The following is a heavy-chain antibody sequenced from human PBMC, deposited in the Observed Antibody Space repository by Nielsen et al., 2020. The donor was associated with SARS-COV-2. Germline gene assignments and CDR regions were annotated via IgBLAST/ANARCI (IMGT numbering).Heavy chain of an antibody. J-gene: IGHJ4*02. CDR1: GYTFTSYA. V-gene: IGHV7-4-1*02. CDR3: ARDLYGYYGSGSPGY. CDR2: INTNTGNP. Sequence: ASVKVSCKASGYTFTSYAMNWVRQAPGQGLEWMGWINTNTGNPTYAQGLTGRFVFSLDTSVSTAYLQISSLKAEDTAVYYCARDLYGYYGSGSPGYWGQGTLVTVSS. D-gene: IGHD3-10*01.